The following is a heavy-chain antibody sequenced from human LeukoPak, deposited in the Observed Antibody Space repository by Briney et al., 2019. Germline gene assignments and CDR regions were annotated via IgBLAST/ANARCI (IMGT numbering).Heavy chain of an antibody. CDR2: INPSGGST. D-gene: IGHD6-19*01. CDR1: GYTFTSYS. CDR3: AREAVADPRIDY. Sequence: ASVKVSCKASGYTFTSYSMHWVRQAPGQGLEWMGIINPSGGSTSYAQKFQGRVTITRNTSISTAYMELSSLRSEDTAVYYCAREAVADPRIDYWGQGTLVTVSS. J-gene: IGHJ4*02. V-gene: IGHV1-46*01.